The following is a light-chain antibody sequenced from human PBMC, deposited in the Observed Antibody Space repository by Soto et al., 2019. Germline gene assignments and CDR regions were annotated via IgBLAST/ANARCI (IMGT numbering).Light chain of an antibody. CDR2: LEGSGSY. Sequence: QLVLTQSSSASASLGSSVKLTCTLSSGHSSYIIAWHQQQPGKAPRYLMKLEGSGSYNKGSGVPDRFSGSSSGADRYLTISILQFEDEADYYCETWDSNTRVFGGGTKLTFL. J-gene: IGLJ3*02. V-gene: IGLV4-60*02. CDR3: ETWDSNTRV. CDR1: SGHSSYI.